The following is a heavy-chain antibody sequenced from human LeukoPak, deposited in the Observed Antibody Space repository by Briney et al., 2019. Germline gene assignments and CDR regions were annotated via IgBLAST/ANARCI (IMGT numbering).Heavy chain of an antibody. CDR2: ISAYSGNT. V-gene: IGHV1-18*01. CDR1: GYTFTSYG. Sequence: ASVKVSCKASGYTFTSYGISWVRQAPGQGLEWMGWISAYSGNTNYAQKLQGRVTMTTDTSTSTAYMELRSPRFDDTAVYYCARDGCSSTSCSLSGYYGMDVWGQGTTVTVSS. CDR3: ARDGCSSTSCSLSGYYGMDV. D-gene: IGHD2-2*01. J-gene: IGHJ6*02.